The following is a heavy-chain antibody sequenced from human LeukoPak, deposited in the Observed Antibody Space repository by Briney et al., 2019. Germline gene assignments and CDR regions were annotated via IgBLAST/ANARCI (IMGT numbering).Heavy chain of an antibody. CDR3: ARDLGSSSPTYFDY. CDR1: GDSVSSNSAA. D-gene: IGHD6-13*01. Sequence: SQTLSLTCAISGDSVSSNSAAWNWIRQSPSRGLEWLGRTYYRSKWYNDYAVSVKSRITINSDTSKNQFSLQLTSVTTEDTAVYYCARDLGSSSPTYFDYWGQGTLVTVSS. V-gene: IGHV6-1*01. J-gene: IGHJ4*02. CDR2: TYYRSKWYN.